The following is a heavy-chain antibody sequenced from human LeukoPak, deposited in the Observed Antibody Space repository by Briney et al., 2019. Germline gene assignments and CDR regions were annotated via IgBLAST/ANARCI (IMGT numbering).Heavy chain of an antibody. CDR2: ISGTGSPI. CDR1: GFTFSRFG. D-gene: IGHD2-15*01. V-gene: IGHV3-48*02. J-gene: IGHJ4*02. CDR3: AQKGGTDY. Sequence: GGSLRLSCAASGFTFSRFGMNWVRQAPGKGLEWVSYISGTGSPIYYADSVKGRFTISRDNAKNSLYLQMNSLRDDDTAVYYCAQKGGTDYWGQGTLVTVSS.